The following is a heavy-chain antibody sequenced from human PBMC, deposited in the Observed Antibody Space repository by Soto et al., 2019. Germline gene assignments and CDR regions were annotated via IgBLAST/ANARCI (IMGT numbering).Heavy chain of an antibody. CDR1: GASINSGGYF. CDR3: ATERVSLEGATYTYYYGVVV. CDR2: ISDSGTT. Sequence: QVQLQESGPRLVKPSQTLSLTCAVSGASINSGGYFWSWIRQHPGKGLEWIGYISDSGTTYYNPSLKLRVTQSTDRSNNPCSLEVTSVSAADSAKYYCATERVSLEGATYTYYYGVVVWGQGTTVTVSS. D-gene: IGHD1-26*01. V-gene: IGHV4-31*11. J-gene: IGHJ6*02.